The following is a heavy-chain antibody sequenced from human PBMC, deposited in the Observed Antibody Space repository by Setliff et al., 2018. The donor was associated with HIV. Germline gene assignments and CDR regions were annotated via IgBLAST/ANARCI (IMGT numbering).Heavy chain of an antibody. Sequence: PGGSLRLSCAASGFTFRNFWMIWVRQAPGKGLEWVSVLSGDGTYTSYADSVRGRFIISRDDSKKTLNLQMNRLRVDDTAIYFCVKEPSTCSAVRPVLCGYYDSWGHGTPVTVSS. CDR1: GFTFRNFW. D-gene: IGHD6-6*01. CDR3: VKEPSTCSAVRPVLCGYYDS. CDR2: LSGDGTYT. V-gene: IGHV3-23*03. J-gene: IGHJ4*01.